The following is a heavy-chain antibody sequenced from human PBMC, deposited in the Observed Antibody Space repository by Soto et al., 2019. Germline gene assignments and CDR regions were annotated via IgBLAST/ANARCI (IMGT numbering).Heavy chain of an antibody. CDR1: GYTFTGYY. Sequence: ASVKVSCKASGYTFTGYYMHWVRQAPGQGLEWMGWINPNSGGTNYAQKFQGRVTMTRDTSISTAYMELSRLRSDDTAVYYCARGRIEGASAVIWFDPWGAGTLVTV. V-gene: IGHV1-2*02. J-gene: IGHJ5*02. CDR2: INPNSGGT. D-gene: IGHD1-26*01. CDR3: ARGRIEGASAVIWFDP.